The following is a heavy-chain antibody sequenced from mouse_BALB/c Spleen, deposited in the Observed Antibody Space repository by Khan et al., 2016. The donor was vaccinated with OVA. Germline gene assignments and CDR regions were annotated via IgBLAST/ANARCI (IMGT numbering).Heavy chain of an antibody. Sequence: EVELVESGPGLVKPSQSLSLTCTVTGYSITSGYAWNWIRQFPGNKLEWMGYISYSGGTSYNPSLKSRISITRDTSKNPFFLQLNSVTTEDTATYYCARGNYCGYYFEYWGQGTPLTVSS. D-gene: IGHD1-1*01. CDR2: ISYSGGT. CDR1: GYSITSGYA. V-gene: IGHV3-2*02. CDR3: ARGNYCGYYFEY. J-gene: IGHJ2*01.